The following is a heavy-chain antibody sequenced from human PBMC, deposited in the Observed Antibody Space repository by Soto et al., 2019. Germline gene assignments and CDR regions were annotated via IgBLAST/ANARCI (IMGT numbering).Heavy chain of an antibody. J-gene: IGHJ4*02. D-gene: IGHD6-13*01. Sequence: QVQLQESGPGLVMPSETLSLTCSVSGDSISGSPYYWGWIRQPPGKRLEWIGSIFHDGYIVYTTSLKSRVTISVDTSKNKFSLKLTSVAAADTAIYFCARLQTAVPHYWGQGILVTVSS. V-gene: IGHV4-39*01. CDR1: GDSISGSPYY. CDR3: ARLQTAVPHY. CDR2: IFHDGYI.